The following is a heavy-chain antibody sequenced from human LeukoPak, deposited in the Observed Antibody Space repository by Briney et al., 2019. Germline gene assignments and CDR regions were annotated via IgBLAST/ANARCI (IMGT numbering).Heavy chain of an antibody. V-gene: IGHV3-30-3*01. CDR3: ARDYAG. J-gene: IGHJ4*02. Sequence: GRSLRLSCAASGFTFSSYAMHWVRQAPGKGLEWVAVISYDGSNKYYADSVKGRFTISRDNSKNTLYLQMNSLRAEDTAVYYCARDYAGRGQGTLVTVSS. CDR2: ISYDGSNK. D-gene: IGHD3-16*01. CDR1: GFTFSSYA.